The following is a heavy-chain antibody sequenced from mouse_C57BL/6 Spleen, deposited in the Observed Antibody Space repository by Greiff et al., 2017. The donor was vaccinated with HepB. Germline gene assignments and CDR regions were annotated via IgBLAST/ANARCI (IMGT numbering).Heavy chain of an antibody. J-gene: IGHJ2*01. D-gene: IGHD2-10*01. CDR2: IYPGDGDT. CDR1: GYAFSSSW. CDR3: ARSPTDG. V-gene: IGHV1-82*01. Sequence: QVQLQQSGPELVKPGASVKISCKASGYAFSSSWMNWVKQRPGKGLEWIGRIYPGDGDTNYNGKFKGKATLTADKSSSTAYMQLSSLTSEDSAVYFCARSPTDGWGQGTTLTVAS.